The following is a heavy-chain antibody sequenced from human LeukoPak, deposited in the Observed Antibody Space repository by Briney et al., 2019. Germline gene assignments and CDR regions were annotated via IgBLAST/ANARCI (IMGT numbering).Heavy chain of an antibody. CDR3: ASRYYYDSSGYPPRGAFDI. J-gene: IGHJ3*02. V-gene: IGHV3-23*01. CDR2: ISGSGGST. D-gene: IGHD3-22*01. Sequence: PGGSLRLSCAASGFTFSSYAMSWVRQAPGKGLEWVSAISGSGGSTYYADSVKGRFTISRDNSKNTLYLQMNSLRAEDTAVYYCASRYYYDSSGYPPRGAFDIWGQGTMVTVSS. CDR1: GFTFSSYA.